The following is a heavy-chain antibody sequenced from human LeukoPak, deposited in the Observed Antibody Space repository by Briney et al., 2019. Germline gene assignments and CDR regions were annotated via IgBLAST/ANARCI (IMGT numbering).Heavy chain of an antibody. J-gene: IGHJ3*02. CDR1: GGSISSYY. D-gene: IGHD3-22*01. CDR3: ARVSGITMIVVVQSDGFDI. V-gene: IGHV4-59*12. CDR2: IYYSGST. Sequence: SETLSLTCTVSGGSISSYYWSWIRQPAGKGLEWIGYIYYSGSTYYNPSLKSRVTISVDTSKNQFSLKLSSVTAADTAVYYCARVSGITMIVVVQSDGFDIWGQGTMVSVSS.